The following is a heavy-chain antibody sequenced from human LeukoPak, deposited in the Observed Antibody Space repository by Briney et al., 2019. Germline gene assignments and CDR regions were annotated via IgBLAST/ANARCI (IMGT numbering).Heavy chain of an antibody. J-gene: IGHJ6*02. Sequence: GGSLRPPFAASGLTFIATARHWSARVSGKGRGWLGRIRSKANSYATAYAASVKGRFTISRDDSKNTEYLQMNSLKTEDTAVYYCTSIAAAGDHYYYYYGMDVWGQGTTVTVSS. CDR3: TSIAAAGDHYYYYYGMDV. CDR1: GLTFIATA. D-gene: IGHD6-13*01. CDR2: IRSKANSYAT. V-gene: IGHV3-73*01.